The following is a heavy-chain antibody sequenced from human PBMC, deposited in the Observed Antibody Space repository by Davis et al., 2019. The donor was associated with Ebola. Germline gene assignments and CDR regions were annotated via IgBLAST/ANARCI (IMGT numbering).Heavy chain of an antibody. V-gene: IGHV4-59*01. CDR2: IYYSGST. CDR3: ARIHQYCSSTSCYIPGYYYYGMDV. CDR1: GGSISSYY. J-gene: IGHJ6*02. Sequence: SETLSLTCTVSGGSISSYYWSWIRQPPGKGLEWIGYIYYSGSTNYNPSLKSRVTISVDKSKNQFSLKLSSVTAADTAVYYCARIHQYCSSTSCYIPGYYYYGMDVWGQGTTVTVSS. D-gene: IGHD2-2*02.